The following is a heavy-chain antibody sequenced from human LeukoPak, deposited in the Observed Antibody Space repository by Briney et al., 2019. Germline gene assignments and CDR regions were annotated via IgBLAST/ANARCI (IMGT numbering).Heavy chain of an antibody. D-gene: IGHD2-21*01. Sequence: SVKVSCKASGGTFSSYAISWVRQAPGQGLEWMGGIIPIFGTANYAQKFQGRVTITADESTSTAYMELSSLRSEDTAVYYCARDSGPLDVAYCGGDCYSVGFFDYWGQGTLATVSS. CDR2: IIPIFGTA. J-gene: IGHJ4*02. CDR3: ARDSGPLDVAYCGGDCYSVGFFDY. CDR1: GGTFSSYA. V-gene: IGHV1-69*01.